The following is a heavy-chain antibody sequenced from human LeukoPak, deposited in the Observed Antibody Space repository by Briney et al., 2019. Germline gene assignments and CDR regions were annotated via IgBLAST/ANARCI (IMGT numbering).Heavy chain of an antibody. V-gene: IGHV3-43*01. Sequence: QPGGSLTLSCAASGFTFNDYTMHWVRQAPGKGLEWVSLISWEDDTTYYADSVKGRFTISRDNSKKSLYLQMDSLTIEDTALYYCAKAPYDASCHYEHHYYMDVWGNGTTVTVSS. CDR2: ISWEDDTT. J-gene: IGHJ6*03. D-gene: IGHD3-22*01. CDR3: AKAPYDASCHYEHHYYMDV. CDR1: GFTFNDYT.